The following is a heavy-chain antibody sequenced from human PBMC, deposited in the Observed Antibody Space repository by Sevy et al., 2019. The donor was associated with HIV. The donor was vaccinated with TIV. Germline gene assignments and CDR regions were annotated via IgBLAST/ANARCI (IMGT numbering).Heavy chain of an antibody. D-gene: IGHD4-17*01. Sequence: QHGGSLRLSCATSGFTFNSYGMHWVRQAPGKGLEWVALIWFDGSNKYYADSVKGRFTISRDIVKNTLHLQMNSLRAEDTAVYYCARDLEFYDYGDYGPAFTPDYWGQGTLVTVSS. V-gene: IGHV3-33*01. J-gene: IGHJ4*02. CDR2: IWFDGSNK. CDR3: ARDLEFYDYGDYGPAFTPDY. CDR1: GFTFNSYG.